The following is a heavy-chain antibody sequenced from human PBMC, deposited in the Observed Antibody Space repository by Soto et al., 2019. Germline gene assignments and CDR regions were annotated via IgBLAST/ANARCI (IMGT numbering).Heavy chain of an antibody. CDR1: RFTFSTYG. Sequence: GGSLRLSCAASRFTFSTYGMHWVRQAPGKGLEWVAVIWYDGSDKYYADSVKGRFTISRDNAKNTLYLQMNNLRAEDTAFYFCARATQSYYDASGYYSYVHSGQGAQVTVSS. D-gene: IGHD3-22*01. CDR3: ARATQSYYDASGYYSYVH. CDR2: IWYDGSDK. V-gene: IGHV3-33*01. J-gene: IGHJ4*02.